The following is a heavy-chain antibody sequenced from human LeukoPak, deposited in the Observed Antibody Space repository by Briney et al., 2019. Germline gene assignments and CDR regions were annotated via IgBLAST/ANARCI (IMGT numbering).Heavy chain of an antibody. CDR1: GFTFDDYG. CDR2: INWNGGST. CDR3: AKDLGGPDSSGYSGGYY. J-gene: IGHJ4*02. D-gene: IGHD3-22*01. V-gene: IGHV3-20*04. Sequence: PGGSLRLSCAASGFTFDDYGMSWVRQAPGKGLEWVSGINWNGGSTGYADSVKGRFTISRDNAKNSLYLQMNSLRAEDTAVYYCAKDLGGPDSSGYSGGYYWGQGTLVTVSS.